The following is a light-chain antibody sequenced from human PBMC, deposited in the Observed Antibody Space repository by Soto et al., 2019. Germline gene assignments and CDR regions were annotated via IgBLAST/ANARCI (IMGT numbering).Light chain of an antibody. CDR3: QQYSRHWT. Sequence: DIQMTQSPSTLSASVGDRVTITCRASQNVENYLAWYQQKPGKAPKLLIYKASGLESGVPSRFGGSGYGTEFTLTISSLQPDDFATYYCQQYSRHWTFGQGTKVDI. CDR2: KAS. CDR1: QNVENY. J-gene: IGKJ1*01. V-gene: IGKV1-5*03.